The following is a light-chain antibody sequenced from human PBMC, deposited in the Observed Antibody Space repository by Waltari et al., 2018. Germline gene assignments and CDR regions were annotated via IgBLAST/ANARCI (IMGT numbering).Light chain of an antibody. V-gene: IGKV3D-15*01. CDR1: QSLSST. CDR2: STS. Sequence: EIVMTQPPSTLSVPPGESATSSCRASQSLSSTFAWYQQKPGQAPRLLTYSTSARATGIPARFSGSGSGTEFTLTISSLQSEDFAIYYCQQYNYWPWTFGQGTRVGIK. CDR3: QQYNYWPWT. J-gene: IGKJ1*01.